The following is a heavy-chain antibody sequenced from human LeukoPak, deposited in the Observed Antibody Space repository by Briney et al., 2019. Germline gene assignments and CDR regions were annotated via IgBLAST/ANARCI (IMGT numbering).Heavy chain of an antibody. CDR3: ARASPGWFGEFHFDY. V-gene: IGHV1-69*06. CDR1: GYTFTSYA. D-gene: IGHD3-10*01. J-gene: IGHJ4*02. Sequence: SVKVSCKASGYTFTSYAMNWVRQAPGQGLEWMGGIIPIFGTANYAQKFQGRVTITADKSTSTAYMELSSLRSEDTAVYYCARASPGWFGEFHFDYWGQGTLVTVSS. CDR2: IIPIFGTA.